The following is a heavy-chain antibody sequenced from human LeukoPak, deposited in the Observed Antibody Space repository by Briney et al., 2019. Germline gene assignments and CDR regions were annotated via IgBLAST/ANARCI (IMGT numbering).Heavy chain of an antibody. J-gene: IGHJ4*02. CDR3: ARNPAVAGIYFDY. Sequence: SQTLPLTCAISGDSVPSNSAAWNWIRQSPSRGLEWLGRTYYRSKWYNDYAVSVKSRITINPDTSKNQLSLQLNSVTPEDTAVYYCARNPAVAGIYFDYWGQGTLVTVSS. CDR1: GDSVPSNSAA. D-gene: IGHD6-19*01. V-gene: IGHV6-1*01. CDR2: TYYRSKWYN.